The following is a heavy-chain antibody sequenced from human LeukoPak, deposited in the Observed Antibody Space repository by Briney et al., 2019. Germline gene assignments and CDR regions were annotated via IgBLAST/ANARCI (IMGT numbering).Heavy chain of an antibody. J-gene: IGHJ5*02. CDR3: ARPHGDYPSWFDP. CDR1: GGSISSYY. V-gene: IGHV4-59*08. Sequence: SETLSLTCTVSGGSISSYYWSWIRQPPGKGLEWIGYIYYGGSTNYNPSLKSRVTISVDTSKNQFSLKLSSVTAADTAVYYCARPHGDYPSWFDPWGQGTLVTVSS. CDR2: IYYGGST. D-gene: IGHD4-17*01.